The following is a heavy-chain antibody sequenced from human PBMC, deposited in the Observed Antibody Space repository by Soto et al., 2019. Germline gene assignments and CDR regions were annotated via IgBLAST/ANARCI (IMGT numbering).Heavy chain of an antibody. Sequence: QITLKESGPTVVKPPQTLTLTCTFSGFSLTTPGRGVGWIRQPPGTALEWLALTYWNDDTRYNPSLKSTLTITNNTSHTQVVLTMTNMDHVDTGTYYCAHRGYGNDPRDNWFDPWCQGSLVIVSS. CDR1: GFSLTTPGRG. D-gene: IGHD2-15*01. CDR2: TYWNDDT. J-gene: IGHJ5*02. V-gene: IGHV2-5*01. CDR3: AHRGYGNDPRDNWFDP.